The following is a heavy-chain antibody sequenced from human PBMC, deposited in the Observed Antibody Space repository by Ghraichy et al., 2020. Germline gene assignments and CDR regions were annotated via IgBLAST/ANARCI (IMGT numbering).Heavy chain of an antibody. V-gene: IGHV3-7*01. D-gene: IGHD5-18*01. CDR3: TRDRGYDSYDS. CDR1: GFTFSYSW. CDR2: ISPAGGDM. Sequence: GSLNISCAASGFTFSYSWMAWVRQTPGMGLERVATISPAGGDMFYGDSVKGRFSMSRDNAENSLYLQMNSLRADDTAVYYCTRDRGYDSYDSWGQGTLVTVSS. J-gene: IGHJ4*02.